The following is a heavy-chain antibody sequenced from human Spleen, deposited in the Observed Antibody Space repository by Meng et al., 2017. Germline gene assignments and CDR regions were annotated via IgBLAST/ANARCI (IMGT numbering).Heavy chain of an antibody. V-gene: IGHV3-9*01. CDR1: GFTFDDYA. J-gene: IGHJ4*02. Sequence: SLKISCAASGFTFDDYAMDWVRQAPGKGLEWVSGITWNSGRVRYADSVKGRFTISRDNAKNSLYLQMDSLRPEDTALYYCAKGGRYNYGWYYFDYWGQGTLVTVSS. D-gene: IGHD5-18*01. CDR3: AKGGRYNYGWYYFDY. CDR2: ITWNSGRV.